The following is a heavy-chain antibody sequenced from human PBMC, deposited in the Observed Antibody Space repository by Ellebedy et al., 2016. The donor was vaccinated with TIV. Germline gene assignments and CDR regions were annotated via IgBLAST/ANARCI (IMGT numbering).Heavy chain of an antibody. CDR3: ATGTAGRWLQPGY. CDR2: ISGSGDGT. J-gene: IGHJ4*02. D-gene: IGHD5-24*01. CDR1: GLTFSSSA. V-gene: IGHV3-23*01. Sequence: GESLKISCAASGLTFSSSAISWVRQAPGKGLEWVPAISGSGDGTYYADSVKGRFTISRDNSKNTLYLQMNSLRAEDTAVYYCATGTAGRWLQPGYWGQGTLVTGSS.